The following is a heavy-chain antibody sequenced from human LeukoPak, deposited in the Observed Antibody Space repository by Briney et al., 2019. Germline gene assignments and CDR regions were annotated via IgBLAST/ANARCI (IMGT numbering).Heavy chain of an antibody. V-gene: IGHV4-59*01. CDR3: ARGDYYDSSGYYVEGFDY. CDR1: GGSISSYY. CDR2: IYYSGST. D-gene: IGHD3-22*01. J-gene: IGHJ4*02. Sequence: PSETLSLTCTVSGGSISSYYWSWIRQPPGKGLERIGYIYYSGSTNYNPSLKSRVTISVDTSKNQFSLKLSSVTAADTAVYYCARGDYYDSSGYYVEGFDYWGQGTLVTVSS.